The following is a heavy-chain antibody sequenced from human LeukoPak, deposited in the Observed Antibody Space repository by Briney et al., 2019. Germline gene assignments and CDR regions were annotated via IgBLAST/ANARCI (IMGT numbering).Heavy chain of an antibody. CDR1: GFTFNIYA. CDR2: ISYDESDK. D-gene: IGHD5-18*01. Sequence: GRSLRLSCAASGFTFNIYAMHWVRQAPGKGLEWVAVISYDESDKYYADSVKGRFTISRDNSKNTLYLQMNSLRVEDTAVYYCARGGGYSYGSFDYWGQGTLVTVSS. J-gene: IGHJ4*02. V-gene: IGHV3-30*04. CDR3: ARGGGYSYGSFDY.